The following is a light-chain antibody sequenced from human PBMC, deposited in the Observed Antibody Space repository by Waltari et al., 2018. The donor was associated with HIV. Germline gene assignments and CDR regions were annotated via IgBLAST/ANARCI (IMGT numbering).Light chain of an antibody. CDR3: HQTGSVPLT. Sequence: EVVLTQSPDLHSVTPHEKVTIPCRASQSIGDSLHWYQQKPDQSPKLLCKFASQSISGVPSRFSGSGSGTDFTLPSNSLEAEDAAIYYCHQTGSVPLTFGGGTKVEIK. CDR1: QSIGDS. CDR2: FAS. J-gene: IGKJ4*01. V-gene: IGKV6-21*02.